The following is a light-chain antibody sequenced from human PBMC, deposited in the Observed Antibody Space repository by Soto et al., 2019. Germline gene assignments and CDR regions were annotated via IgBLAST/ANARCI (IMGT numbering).Light chain of an antibody. Sequence: QSVLTQPPSVSGAPGQRVTISCSGSSSNIGAGYDVHWYQQLPGTAPRLLIYVSRNRPSGVPDRSSGSKSGTSASLAITGLQTDDEADYYCQSYDSSLRLAVFGGETKLTVL. J-gene: IGLJ3*02. CDR1: SSNIGAGYD. CDR3: QSYDSSLRLAV. V-gene: IGLV1-40*01. CDR2: VSR.